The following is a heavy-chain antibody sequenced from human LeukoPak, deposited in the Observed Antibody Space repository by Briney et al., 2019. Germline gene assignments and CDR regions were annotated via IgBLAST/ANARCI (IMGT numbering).Heavy chain of an antibody. CDR2: IAYDGSRA. Sequence: GSLRLSCAGSGFTFGGYGMHWFRQTPGKGLEWVAVIAYDGSRAFYADSVKGRFTISRDNSKNTMSVQMDDLRAEDTAVYYCTRYNNDHFDYWGRGTLVTVSS. V-gene: IGHV3-33*01. CDR1: GFTFGGYG. J-gene: IGHJ4*02. CDR3: TRYNNDHFDY. D-gene: IGHD1-14*01.